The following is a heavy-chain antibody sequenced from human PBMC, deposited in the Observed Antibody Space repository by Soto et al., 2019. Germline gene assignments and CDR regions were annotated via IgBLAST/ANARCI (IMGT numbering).Heavy chain of an antibody. CDR2: INPNSGGT. D-gene: IGHD2-2*01. J-gene: IGHJ6*02. CDR3: ARGATLYCSSTSCYQVGPWRNSYGMDV. V-gene: IGHV1-2*04. CDR1: GYTFTGYY. Sequence: ASVKVFCKASGYTFTGYYMHWVRQAPGQGLEWMGWINPNSGGTNYAQKFQGWVTMTRDTSISTAYMELSRLRSDDTAVYYCARGATLYCSSTSCYQVGPWRNSYGMDVWGQGTTVTVSS.